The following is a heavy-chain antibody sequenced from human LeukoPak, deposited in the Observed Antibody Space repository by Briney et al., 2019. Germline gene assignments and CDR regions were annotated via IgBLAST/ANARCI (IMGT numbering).Heavy chain of an antibody. CDR2: IYYIAST. V-gene: IGHV4-39*01. Sequence: SETLSLTCTVSGGSVSSSSYYGGWIRQPPGKWLEWVGSIYYIASTYYKLSRNGRATISVDTSKNQFSLKPSSATAAATAVYYCARVLFQHTHDFWSGLNWCDPWGQGTLVTVSS. D-gene: IGHD3-3*01. J-gene: IGHJ5*02. CDR1: GGSVSSSSYY. CDR3: ARVLFQHTHDFWSGLNWCDP.